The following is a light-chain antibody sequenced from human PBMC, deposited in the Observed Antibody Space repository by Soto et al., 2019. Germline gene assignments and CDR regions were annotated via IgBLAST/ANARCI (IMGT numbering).Light chain of an antibody. CDR1: KLGDKY. J-gene: IGLJ2*01. CDR3: QAWDSSTVV. V-gene: IGLV3-1*01. CDR2: QDT. Sequence: SYELTQPPSVSVSPGQTASITCSGDKLGDKYACWYQQKPGQSPVLVIYQDTKRPSGIPERFFGSNSGNTATLTISGTQAMDEADYYCQAWDSSTVVFVGGTKVTVL.